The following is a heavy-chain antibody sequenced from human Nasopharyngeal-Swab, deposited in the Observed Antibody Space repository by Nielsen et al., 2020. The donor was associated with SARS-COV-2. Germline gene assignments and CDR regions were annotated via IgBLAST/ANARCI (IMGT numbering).Heavy chain of an antibody. Sequence: GGSLRLSCAAPGFTFSSYWMSWVRKAPGKGLEWVANIKQDGSEKYYVDSVKGRFTISRDNAKNSLYLQMNSLRAEDTAVYYCASPYSSSWYGGNYWGQGTLVTVSS. D-gene: IGHD6-13*01. J-gene: IGHJ4*02. CDR1: GFTFSSYW. V-gene: IGHV3-7*03. CDR2: IKQDGSEK. CDR3: ASPYSSSWYGGNY.